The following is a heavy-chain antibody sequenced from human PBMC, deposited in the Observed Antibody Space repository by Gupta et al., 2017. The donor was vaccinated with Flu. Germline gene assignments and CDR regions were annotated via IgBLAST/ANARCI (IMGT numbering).Heavy chain of an antibody. V-gene: IGHV3-48*03. J-gene: IGHJ4*02. Sequence: EVQLVESGGGLVQPGGSLRLSCAASGFTFSSYEMNWVRQAPGKGLEWVSYMSSSGSTIYYADSVKGRVTISRDNAKNSLYLQMNSLRAEDTAVYYCARGTIVVVPAVTDQGFDYWGQGTLVTVYS. CDR1: GFTFSSYE. D-gene: IGHD2-2*01. CDR3: ARGTIVVVPAVTDQGFDY. CDR2: MSSSGSTI.